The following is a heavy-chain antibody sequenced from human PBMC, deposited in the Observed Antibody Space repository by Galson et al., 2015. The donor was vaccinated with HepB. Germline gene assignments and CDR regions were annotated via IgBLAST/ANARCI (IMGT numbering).Heavy chain of an antibody. CDR2: IVVGSGNT. Sequence: SVKVSCKASGFTFTSSAMQWVRQARGQRLEWIGWIVVGSGNTNYAQKFQERVTITRDMSTSTAYMELSSLRSEDTAVYYCAAVVYDFWSGPGAAFDIWGQVTMVTVSS. CDR1: GFTFTSSA. V-gene: IGHV1-58*02. J-gene: IGHJ3*02. D-gene: IGHD3-3*01. CDR3: AAVVYDFWSGPGAAFDI.